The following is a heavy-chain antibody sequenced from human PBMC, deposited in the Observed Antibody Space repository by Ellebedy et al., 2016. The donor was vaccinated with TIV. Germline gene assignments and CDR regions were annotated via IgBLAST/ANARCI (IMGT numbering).Heavy chain of an antibody. CDR2: LYTCGST. J-gene: IGHJ2*01. CDR3: ARGTAPGPSVLPFDL. D-gene: IGHD1/OR15-1a*01. V-gene: IGHV4-4*07. CDR1: NGSFTSFY. Sequence: MPSETLSLTCSVSNGSFTSFYWSWILQPAGKGLEWIGRLYTCGSTTYNPSLKSRVSMSLDMSKNQFSLKLTSVTAADTAVYYCARGTAPGPSVLPFDLWGRGTLVTVSS.